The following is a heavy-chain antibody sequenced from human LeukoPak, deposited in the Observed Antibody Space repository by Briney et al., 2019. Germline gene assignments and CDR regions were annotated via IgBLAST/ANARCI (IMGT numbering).Heavy chain of an antibody. D-gene: IGHD1-26*01. J-gene: IGHJ4*02. V-gene: IGHV4-59*01. Sequence: SETLSLTCTVSGGSISSYYWSWIRQPPGKGLEWIGYIYHSGTTNYNPSLKSRVTISVDTSKSQFSRKLSSVTAADTAIYYCARNIVGPRQVDYWGQGTLVTVSS. CDR2: IYHSGTT. CDR3: ARNIVGPRQVDY. CDR1: GGSISSYY.